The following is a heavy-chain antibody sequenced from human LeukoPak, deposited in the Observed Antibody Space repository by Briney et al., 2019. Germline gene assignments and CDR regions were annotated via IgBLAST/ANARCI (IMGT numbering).Heavy chain of an antibody. CDR3: ARGRDCSSTSCHRFDL. V-gene: IGHV1-2*02. Sequence: GASVKVSCKASGYTFTGYYMHWVRQAPGQGLEWMGWINPNSGGTNYAQKFQGRVTMTRDTSISTAYMELSSLRSEDTAVYYCARGRDCSSTSCHRFDLWGRGTLVTVSS. J-gene: IGHJ2*01. CDR2: INPNSGGT. CDR1: GYTFTGYY. D-gene: IGHD2-2*01.